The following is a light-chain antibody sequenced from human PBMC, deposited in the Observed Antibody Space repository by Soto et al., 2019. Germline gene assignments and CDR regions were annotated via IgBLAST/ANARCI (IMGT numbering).Light chain of an antibody. CDR2: GDN. CDR1: TSNIGAPYD. CDR3: QAYDYSLTAFV. V-gene: IGLV1-40*01. J-gene: IGLJ3*02. Sequence: QPVLTQPPSVSGAPGQRVSISCTGSTSNIGAPYDVHWYQHLPGTAPKLLIYGDNNRPSGVPDRFSGSKSGTSASLAITGLQAEDEADYYCQAYDYSLTAFVFGGGTKLTVL.